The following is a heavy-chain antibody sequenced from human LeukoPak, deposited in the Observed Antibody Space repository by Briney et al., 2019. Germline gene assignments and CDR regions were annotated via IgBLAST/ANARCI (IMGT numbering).Heavy chain of an antibody. V-gene: IGHV4-34*01. CDR3: ARGQVGYYDSLDWFDP. CDR2: INHSGST. J-gene: IGHJ5*02. D-gene: IGHD3-22*01. CDR1: GGSFSGYY. Sequence: PSETLSLTCAVYGGSFSGYYWSWIRQPPGKGLEWIGEINHSGSTNYNPSLKSRVTISVDTSKNQFSLKLSSVTAADTAVYYCARGQVGYYDSLDWFDPWGQGTLVTVSS.